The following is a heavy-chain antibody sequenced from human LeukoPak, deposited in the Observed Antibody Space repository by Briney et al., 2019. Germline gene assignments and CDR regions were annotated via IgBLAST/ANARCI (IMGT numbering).Heavy chain of an antibody. Sequence: SETLSHTCTFSGGSLSSYYWSWIRQPPGKGLEWIGYIYYSGSTNYNPSLKSRVTISVDTSKNQFSLKLGSVTAADPAVYYCACSKGGDGYNVDYWGQGTLVTVSS. J-gene: IGHJ4*02. D-gene: IGHD5-24*01. CDR2: IYYSGST. V-gene: IGHV4-59*01. CDR1: GGSLSSYY. CDR3: ACSKGGDGYNVDY.